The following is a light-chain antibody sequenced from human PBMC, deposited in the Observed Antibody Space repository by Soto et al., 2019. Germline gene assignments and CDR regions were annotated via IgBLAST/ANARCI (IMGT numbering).Light chain of an antibody. Sequence: EVVLTQSPATLSLSPGGRATLSCRASQSVSSSYLAWYQQKPGQAPRLLIYGASSRATGIPDRFSGSGSGTDFTLTISRLEPKDFAVYYCQQYGSSPLTFGGGTKVDIK. V-gene: IGKV3-20*01. J-gene: IGKJ4*01. CDR1: QSVSSSY. CDR3: QQYGSSPLT. CDR2: GAS.